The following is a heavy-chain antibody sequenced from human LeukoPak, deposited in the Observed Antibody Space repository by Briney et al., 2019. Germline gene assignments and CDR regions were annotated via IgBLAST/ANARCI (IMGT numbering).Heavy chain of an antibody. CDR2: INHSGST. J-gene: IGHJ4*02. CDR3: ARGARGYGSFDY. V-gene: IGHV4-34*01. Sequence: SETLSLTCAVYGGSFRGYYWSWIRQPPGKGLEWIGEINHSGSTNYNPSLKSRVTISVDTSKNQFSLKLSSVTAADTAVYYCARGARGYGSFDYWGQGTLVTVSS. CDR1: GGSFRGYY. D-gene: IGHD5-12*01.